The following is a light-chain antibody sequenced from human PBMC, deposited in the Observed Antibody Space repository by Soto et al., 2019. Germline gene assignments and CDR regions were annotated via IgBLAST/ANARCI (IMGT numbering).Light chain of an antibody. J-gene: IGLJ1*01. CDR3: SSYTSSSTRV. CDR1: SSDVGGYNY. CDR2: DVS. V-gene: IGLV2-14*01. Sequence: QYALTQPASVSGSPGQSITISCTGTSSDVGGYNYVSWYQQHPGKVPKLMIYDVSNRPSGVSNRFSGSKSGNTASLTISGLQAEDEADYYCSSYTSSSTRVFGTGTRSPS.